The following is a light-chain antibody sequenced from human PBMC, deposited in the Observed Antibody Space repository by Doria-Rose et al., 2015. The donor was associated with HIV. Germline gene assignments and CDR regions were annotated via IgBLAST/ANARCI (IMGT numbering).Light chain of an antibody. J-gene: IGKJ1*01. V-gene: IGKV3-20*01. Sequence: TQSPGTLSLSPEERATLSCRVSQSFSSTYLAWYQQKPGQAPSLLIYDGSTRATGIPDRFSASGSGTDFTLTINRLEPEDFALYYCHQYGTSWTFGQGTKVEI. CDR3: HQYGTSWT. CDR1: QSFSSTY. CDR2: DGS.